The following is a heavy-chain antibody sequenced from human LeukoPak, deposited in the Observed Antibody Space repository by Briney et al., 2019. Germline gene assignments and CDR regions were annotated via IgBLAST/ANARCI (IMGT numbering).Heavy chain of an antibody. CDR3: ARFPVGAIPFDY. D-gene: IGHD1-26*01. J-gene: IGHJ4*02. CDR1: GYTFSNYG. V-gene: IGHV1-18*01. Sequence: ASVKVSCKASGYTFSNYGISWVRQAPGQGLEWMGWISAYNGNTNYAQKLQGRVTTTTDTSTSTAYMELSSLRSEDTAVYYCARFPVGAIPFDYWGQGTLVTVSS. CDR2: ISAYNGNT.